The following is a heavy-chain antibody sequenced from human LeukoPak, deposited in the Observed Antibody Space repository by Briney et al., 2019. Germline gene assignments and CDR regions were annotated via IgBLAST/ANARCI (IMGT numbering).Heavy chain of an antibody. CDR1: GFTFSTYA. CDR2: ISDSGGSR. Sequence: GGPLRLSCGAFGFTFSTYAMSWVRQAPGKGVEWVSGISDSGGSRHFADSVKGRFTISRDNSKNALYLQMNSLRAEDTAVYYCAKGPKKQMVGSRGYYFDFWGQGTLVTVSS. CDR3: AKGPKKQMVGSRGYYFDF. J-gene: IGHJ4*02. V-gene: IGHV3-23*01. D-gene: IGHD6-13*01.